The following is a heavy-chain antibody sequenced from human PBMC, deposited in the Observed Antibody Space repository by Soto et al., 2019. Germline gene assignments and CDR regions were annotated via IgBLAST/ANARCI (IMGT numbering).Heavy chain of an antibody. J-gene: IGHJ4*02. Sequence: QVQLVASGGGVIQPGRSLGLSCAASGFTFSSYGMHWARQAPGKGLEWVAVIWYDGSTKYYADSVKGRFTISRDNSKNTLYLPMNSLRAEDTAVYYCARSSYGGTLDYWGQGTLVTVSS. CDR3: ARSSYGGTLDY. V-gene: IGHV3-33*01. CDR1: GFTFSSYG. CDR2: IWYDGSTK. D-gene: IGHD4-17*01.